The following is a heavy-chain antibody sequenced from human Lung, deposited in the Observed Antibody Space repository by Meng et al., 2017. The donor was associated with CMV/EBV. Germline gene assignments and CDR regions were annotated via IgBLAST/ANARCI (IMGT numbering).Heavy chain of an antibody. V-gene: IGHV4-59*01. D-gene: IGHD6-19*01. J-gene: IGHJ4*02. Sequence: GSLRLXXTVSGGSISSYYWSWIRQPPGKGLEWIGYIYYSGSTNYNPSLKSRVTISVDTSKNQFSLKLSSVTAADTAVYYCARDRNPAVAGTGLDYWGQGXLVTVSS. CDR1: GGSISSYY. CDR2: IYYSGST. CDR3: ARDRNPAVAGTGLDY.